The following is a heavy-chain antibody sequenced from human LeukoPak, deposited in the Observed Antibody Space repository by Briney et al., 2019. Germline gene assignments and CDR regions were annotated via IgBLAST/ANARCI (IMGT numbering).Heavy chain of an antibody. CDR1: VYTFTDYN. Sequence: PSVKVSCKASVYTFTDYNMHWVRQAPGQGLEWMGWINPYSGVTNYAQKFQARVTMTRDTSIRTAYMEMSSLESEDTAVYYCARGGCSSTSCYAYDYWGQGTLVTVSS. CDR3: ARGGCSSTSCYAYDY. V-gene: IGHV1-2*02. CDR2: INPYSGVT. J-gene: IGHJ4*02. D-gene: IGHD2-2*01.